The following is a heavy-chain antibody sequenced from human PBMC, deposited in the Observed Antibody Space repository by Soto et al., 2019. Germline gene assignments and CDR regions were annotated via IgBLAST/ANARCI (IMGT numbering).Heavy chain of an antibody. CDR3: AAAVGTSMVGGGYYGMDV. V-gene: IGHV1-58*02. CDR2: IVVGSGNT. CDR1: GLTFTSSA. D-gene: IGHD5-18*01. J-gene: IGHJ6*02. Sequence: GASVKVSCKASGLTFTSSAMQWVRQARGQRLEWIGWIVVGSGNTNYAQKFQERVTITRDMSTSTAYMELSSLRSEDTAVYYCAAAVGTSMVGGGYYGMDVWG.